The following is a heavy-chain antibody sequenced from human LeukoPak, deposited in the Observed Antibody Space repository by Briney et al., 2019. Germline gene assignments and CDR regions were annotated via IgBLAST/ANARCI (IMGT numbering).Heavy chain of an antibody. J-gene: IGHJ5*02. D-gene: IGHD5-12*01. CDR3: AKDWDSGYVLNWFDP. V-gene: IGHV3-23*01. CDR1: GLTFSSYA. Sequence: TGGSLRLSCAASGLTFSSYAMSWVRQAPGKGLEWVSAISGSGGSTYYADSVKGRFTISRDNSKNTLYLQMNSLRAEDTAVYYCAKDWDSGYVLNWFDPWGQGTLVTVSS. CDR2: ISGSGGST.